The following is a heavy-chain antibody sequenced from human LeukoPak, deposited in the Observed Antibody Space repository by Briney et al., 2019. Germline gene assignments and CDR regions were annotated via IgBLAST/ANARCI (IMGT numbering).Heavy chain of an antibody. CDR3: AKSRYQLLYYYYMDV. J-gene: IGHJ6*03. V-gene: IGHV3-30-3*02. Sequence: GRSLRLSCAASGFNFSYYAMHWVRQAPGRGLEWVSVTSYEGSKKYYADSVKGRFSISRDNSKNTLYLQMNSLRAEDTAVYYCAKSRYQLLYYYYMDVWGKGTTVTVSS. CDR1: GFNFSYYA. CDR2: TSYEGSKK. D-gene: IGHD2-2*01.